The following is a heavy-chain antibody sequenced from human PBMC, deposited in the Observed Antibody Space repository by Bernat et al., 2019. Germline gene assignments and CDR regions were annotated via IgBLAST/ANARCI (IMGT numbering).Heavy chain of an antibody. Sequence: EVQLVESGGGLVQPGGSLRLSCAASGLTFSSFWMHWVRQAPGKGLVWVSRVNGDGSSTRYADTVKGRFTISRENAENTLSLQMNSLRAEDTAVYDGAKAEYSSSSRHFDYWGQGTLVTVSS. D-gene: IGHD6-6*01. V-gene: IGHV3-74*01. J-gene: IGHJ4*02. CDR1: GLTFSSFW. CDR2: VNGDGSST. CDR3: AKAEYSSSSRHFDY.